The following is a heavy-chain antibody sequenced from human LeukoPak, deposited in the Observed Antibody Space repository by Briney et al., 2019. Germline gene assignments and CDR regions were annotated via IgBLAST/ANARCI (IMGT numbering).Heavy chain of an antibody. CDR1: GFTFSSYS. CDR3: ARVSSGTGYYYYYMDV. J-gene: IGHJ6*03. V-gene: IGHV3-21*04. CDR2: ISSSSSYI. D-gene: IGHD3-10*01. Sequence: GGSLRLSCAAPGFTFSSYSMNWVRQAPGKGLEWVSSISSSSSYIYYADPVKGRFTISRDNAKNSLYLQMNSLRAEDTALYYCARVSSGTGYYYYYMDVWGKGTTVTVSS.